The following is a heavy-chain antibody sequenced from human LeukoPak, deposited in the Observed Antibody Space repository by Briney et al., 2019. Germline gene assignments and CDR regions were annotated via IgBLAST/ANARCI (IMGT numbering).Heavy chain of an antibody. CDR3: ARDNSVRDEAWWFNP. CDR2: ISGSGGST. Sequence: GGSLRLSCAASGFTFSSYAMHWVRQAPGKGLEWVSVISGSGGSTYYADSVKGRFTISRDNSKNTLYLQMNSLRADDTAVYYCARDNSVRDEAWWFNPWGQGTLVTVSS. J-gene: IGHJ5*02. V-gene: IGHV3-23*01. CDR1: GFTFSSYA. D-gene: IGHD5-24*01.